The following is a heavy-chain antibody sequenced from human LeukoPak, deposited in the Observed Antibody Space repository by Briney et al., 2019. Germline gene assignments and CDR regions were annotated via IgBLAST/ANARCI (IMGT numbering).Heavy chain of an antibody. V-gene: IGHV1-24*01. CDR1: GYAHTELS. J-gene: IGHJ6*02. D-gene: IGHD1-26*01. CDR2: FDPEDGET. CDR3: ATGIGGSYYYYYGMDV. Sequence: ASVKVSCKVSGYAHTELSMHWVRQAPGKGLEWMGGFDPEDGETIYAQKFQGRVTMTEDTSTDTAYMELSSLRSEDTAVYYCATGIGGSYYYYYGMDVWGQGTTVTVSS.